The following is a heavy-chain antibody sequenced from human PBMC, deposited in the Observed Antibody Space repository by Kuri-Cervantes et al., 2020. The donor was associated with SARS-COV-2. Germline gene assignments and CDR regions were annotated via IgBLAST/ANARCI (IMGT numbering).Heavy chain of an antibody. Sequence: SVKVSCKASGGTFSSYAISWVRQAPGQGLEWMGGIIPIFGTANYAQKFQGRVTITADKSTSTAYMELSSLRSEDTAVYYCARIPYGDSPNLYYFDYWGQGTLVTVSS. D-gene: IGHD4-17*01. V-gene: IGHV1-69*06. CDR1: GGTFSSYA. J-gene: IGHJ4*02. CDR2: IIPIFGTA. CDR3: ARIPYGDSPNLYYFDY.